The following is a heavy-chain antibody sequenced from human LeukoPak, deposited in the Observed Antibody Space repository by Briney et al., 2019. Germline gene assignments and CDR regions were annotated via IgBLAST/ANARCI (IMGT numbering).Heavy chain of an antibody. CDR1: GFTLSSYG. CDR3: AKPRATYWYFDL. CDR2: IRYDGSNK. J-gene: IGHJ2*01. Sequence: PGGSLRLSCAASGFTLSSYGMHWVRQAPGKGLEWVAFIRYDGSNKYYADSVKGRFTISRDNSKNTLYLQMNSLRAEDTAVYYCAKPRATYWYFDLWGRGTLVTVSS. V-gene: IGHV3-30*02.